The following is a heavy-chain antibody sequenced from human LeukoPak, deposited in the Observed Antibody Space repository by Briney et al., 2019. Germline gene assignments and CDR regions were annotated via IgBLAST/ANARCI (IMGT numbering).Heavy chain of an antibody. CDR3: ARGPWYSSSWYGWFDP. CDR2: INHSGST. V-gene: IGHV4-34*01. CDR1: GGSFSGYY. J-gene: IGHJ5*02. D-gene: IGHD6-13*01. Sequence: SETLSFTCAVYGGSFSGYYWSWIRQPPGKGLEWIGEINHSGSTNYNPSLKSRVTISVDTSKNQFSLKLSSVTAADTAVYYCARGPWYSSSWYGWFDPWGQGTLVTVSS.